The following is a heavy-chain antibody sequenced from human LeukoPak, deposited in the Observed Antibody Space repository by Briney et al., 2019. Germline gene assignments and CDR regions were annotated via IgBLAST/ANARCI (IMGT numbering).Heavy chain of an antibody. V-gene: IGHV3-21*01. J-gene: IGHJ4*02. CDR1: GFTFSSYS. D-gene: IGHD3-22*01. Sequence: RAGGSLRLSCAASGFTFSSYSMNWVRQAPGKGLEWVSSISSSSSDIYYADSVKGRFTISRDNAKDSLYLQMNSLRAEDTAVYYCARNLAGGYLRSLDYWGQGTLVTVSS. CDR2: ISSSSSDI. CDR3: ARNLAGGYLRSLDY.